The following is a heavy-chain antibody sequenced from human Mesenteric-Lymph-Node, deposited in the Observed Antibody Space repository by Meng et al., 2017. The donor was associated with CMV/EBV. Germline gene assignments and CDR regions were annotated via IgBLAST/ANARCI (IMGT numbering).Heavy chain of an antibody. J-gene: IGHJ4*02. Sequence: GGSLRLSCAASGFTFSSYSMNWVRQAPGKGLEWVSSITSGSSYMYYADSVKGRFTISRDNAKNSLYLQMNSLRAEDTALYYCVRDDYYFDFWGQGTLVTVSS. CDR1: GFTFSSYS. V-gene: IGHV3-21*01. CDR2: ITSGSSYM. D-gene: IGHD2-21*02. CDR3: VRDDYYFDF.